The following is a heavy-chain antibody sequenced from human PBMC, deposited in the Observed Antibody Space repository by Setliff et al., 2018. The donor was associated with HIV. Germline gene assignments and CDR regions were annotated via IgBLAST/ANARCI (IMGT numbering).Heavy chain of an antibody. V-gene: IGHV2-5*02. D-gene: IGHD3-10*01. Sequence: ESGPTLVNPTQTLTLTCTFSGFSLSTSGVGVGWIRQPPGEALEWPALIYWDDDKRYSPSLKSRLTITKDTSKDQVVLTMTNMDPADTATYYCVHIISSRWFDYWGQGALVTVSS. CDR3: VHIISSRWFDY. J-gene: IGHJ4*02. CDR2: IYWDDDK. CDR1: GFSLSTSGVG.